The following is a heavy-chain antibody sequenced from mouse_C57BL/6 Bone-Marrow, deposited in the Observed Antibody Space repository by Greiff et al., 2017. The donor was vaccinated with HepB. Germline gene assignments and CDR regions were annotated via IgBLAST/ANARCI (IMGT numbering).Heavy chain of an antibody. V-gene: IGHV5-4*01. CDR1: GFTFSSYA. D-gene: IGHD2-3*01. Sequence: EVQLVESGGGLVKPGGSLKLSCAASGFTFSSYAMSWVRQTPEKRLEWVATISDGGSYTYYPDNVKGRFTISRDNAKNNLYLQMSHLKSEDTAMYYCAREWDGYYFYAMDYWGQGTSVTVSS. CDR2: ISDGGSYT. CDR3: AREWDGYYFYAMDY. J-gene: IGHJ4*01.